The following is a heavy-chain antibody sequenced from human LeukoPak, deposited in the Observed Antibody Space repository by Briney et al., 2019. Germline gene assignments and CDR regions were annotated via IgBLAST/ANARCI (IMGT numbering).Heavy chain of an antibody. CDR3: ARDSSTTYYYYGMDV. V-gene: IGHV4-59*01. Sequence: SETLSLTCTVSGGSISSYYWSWIRQPPGKGLEWIGYIYYSGSTNYNPSLKSRVTISVDTSKNQFSLRLSSVTAADTAVYYCARDSSTTYYYYGMDVWGQGTTVTVSS. D-gene: IGHD2-2*01. J-gene: IGHJ6*02. CDR2: IYYSGST. CDR1: GGSISSYY.